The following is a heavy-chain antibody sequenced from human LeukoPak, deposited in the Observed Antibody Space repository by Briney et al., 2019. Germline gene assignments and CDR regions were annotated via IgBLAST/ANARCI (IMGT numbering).Heavy chain of an antibody. J-gene: IGHJ4*02. CDR1: GYRFTNYR. CDR3: ARLDEDFYYDGSGYYF. Sequence: GESLKISCRGSGYRFTNYRIAWVRQMPGKGLEWRGIIYPGDSETTYSPSFQGQVTISADTSINTAYLQWSSLKTSDTAMYYCARLDEDFYYDGSGYYFWGQGTLVTVSS. D-gene: IGHD3-22*01. V-gene: IGHV5-51*01. CDR2: IYPGDSET.